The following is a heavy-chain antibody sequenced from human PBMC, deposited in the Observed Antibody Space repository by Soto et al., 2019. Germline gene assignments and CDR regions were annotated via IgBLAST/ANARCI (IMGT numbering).Heavy chain of an antibody. CDR2: IIPIFGTA. D-gene: IGHD2-15*01. J-gene: IGHJ6*02. Sequence: QVQLVQSGAEVKKPGSSVKVSCKASGGTFSSYAISWVRQAPGQGLEWMGGIIPIFGTANYAQKFQGRVTITADESTSTAYMELSSLRSEDTAVYYCARAPSYCSGGSCYSDPDYYYGMDVWGRGTTVTVSS. V-gene: IGHV1-69*01. CDR1: GGTFSSYA. CDR3: ARAPSYCSGGSCYSDPDYYYGMDV.